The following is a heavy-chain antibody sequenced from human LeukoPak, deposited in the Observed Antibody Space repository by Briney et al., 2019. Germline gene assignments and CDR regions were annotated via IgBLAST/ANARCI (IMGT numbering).Heavy chain of an antibody. J-gene: IGHJ4*02. Sequence: GGSLRLSCAASGLTFSDYYMSWIRQAPGKGLEGVSYISSSGSTIYYADSVKGRFTISRDNAKNSLYLQMNSLRAEDTAVYYCARENTAMVTGYFDYWGQGTLVTVSS. CDR2: ISSSGSTI. D-gene: IGHD5-18*01. CDR1: GLTFSDYY. CDR3: ARENTAMVTGYFDY. V-gene: IGHV3-11*04.